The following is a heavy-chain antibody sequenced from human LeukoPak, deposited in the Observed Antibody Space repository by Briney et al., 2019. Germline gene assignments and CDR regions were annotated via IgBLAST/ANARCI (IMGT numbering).Heavy chain of an antibody. CDR3: ASYGSSAYYDS. J-gene: IGHJ4*02. CDR1: GYSLSSGFF. CDR2: FSHRGGS. V-gene: IGHV4-38-2*02. Sequence: SETLSLTCTVSGYSLSSGFFCDWIRQSPGKGLEWIGSFSHRGGSYHNPSLKSRVTISVDTSKNQFSLKVNSVTAADTAVYYCASYGSSAYYDSWGQGVLVTVSS. D-gene: IGHD6-6*01.